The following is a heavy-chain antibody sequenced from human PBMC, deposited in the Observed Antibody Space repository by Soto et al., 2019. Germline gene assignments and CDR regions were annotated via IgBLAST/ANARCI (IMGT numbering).Heavy chain of an antibody. D-gene: IGHD2-15*01. J-gene: IGHJ4*02. Sequence: PGGSLRLSCAASGFTFSSYAMSWVRQAPGKGLEWVSGIDGSGRNTCYADSVKGRFTISRDNSKNTLSVQMNGLRVEDTALYYCAKDGGSVCSGGTCYFQAPDYWGQGTLVTVSS. CDR3: AKDGGSVCSGGTCYFQAPDY. V-gene: IGHV3-23*01. CDR2: IDGSGRNT. CDR1: GFTFSSYA.